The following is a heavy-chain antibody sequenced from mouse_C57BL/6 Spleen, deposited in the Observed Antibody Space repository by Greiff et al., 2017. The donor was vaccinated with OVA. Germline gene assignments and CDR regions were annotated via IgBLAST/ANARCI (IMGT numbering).Heavy chain of an antibody. V-gene: IGHV1-55*01. CDR3: ARYGAYYGSSYYAMDY. CDR1: GYTFTSYW. J-gene: IGHJ4*01. CDR2: IYPGSGST. D-gene: IGHD1-1*01. Sequence: VQLQQPGAELVKPGASVKMSCKASGYTFTSYWITWVKQRPGQGLEWIGDIYPGSGSTNYNEKFKSKATLTVDTSSSTAYMQLSSLTSEDSAVYYCARYGAYYGSSYYAMDYWGQGTSVTVSS.